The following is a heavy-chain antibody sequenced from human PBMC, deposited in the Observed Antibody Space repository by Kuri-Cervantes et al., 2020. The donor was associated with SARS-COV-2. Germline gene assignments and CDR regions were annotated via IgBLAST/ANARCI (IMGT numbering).Heavy chain of an antibody. Sequence: SETLSLTCTVSGGSISSSSYYWGWIRQPPGKGLEWIGYIYYSGSTYYNPSLKSRVTISVDTSKNQFSLKLSSVTAADTAVYYCARVGATYGSGSYYPDGYYYYYMDVWGKGTTVTVSS. CDR2: IYYSGST. J-gene: IGHJ6*03. CDR3: ARVGATYGSGSYYPDGYYYYYMDV. D-gene: IGHD3-10*01. V-gene: IGHV4-30-4*08. CDR1: GGSISSSSYY.